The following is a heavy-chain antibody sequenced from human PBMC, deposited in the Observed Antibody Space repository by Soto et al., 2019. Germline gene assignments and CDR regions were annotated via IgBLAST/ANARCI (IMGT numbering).Heavy chain of an antibody. Sequence: EVQLLESGGGLVQPGGSLRLSCAASGFTFSDYALIWVRQTPGKGLEWVSGISTGGTTTYYADSVKGRSTISRDNSNNTLYLRLTNLRAEDTAVYYCAKSQDDILSGYDFWGQGSRVTVSS. CDR3: AKSQDDILSGYDF. CDR1: GFTFSDYA. CDR2: ISTGGTTT. J-gene: IGHJ4*02. V-gene: IGHV3-23*01. D-gene: IGHD3-9*01.